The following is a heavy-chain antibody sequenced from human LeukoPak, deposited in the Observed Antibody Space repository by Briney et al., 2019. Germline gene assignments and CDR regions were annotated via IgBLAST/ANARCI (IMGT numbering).Heavy chain of an antibody. CDR2: IRTSGGVV. CDR1: GFTFTSYT. Sequence: GGSLRLSCAASGFTFTSYTMNWVRQAPGRGLEWISYIRTSGGVVSYTDSVRGRFTISTDSAKNSLYLQMNSLRDDDTAVYYCVRDQFYAFDVWGQGTMVTVSS. CDR3: VRDQFYAFDV. V-gene: IGHV3-48*02. J-gene: IGHJ3*01.